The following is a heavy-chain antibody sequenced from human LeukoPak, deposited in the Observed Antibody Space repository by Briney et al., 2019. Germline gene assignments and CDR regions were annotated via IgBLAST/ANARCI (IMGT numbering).Heavy chain of an antibody. V-gene: IGHV4-38-2*02. CDR1: GYSISSGYY. Sequence: SETLSLTFTVSGYSISSGYYWGWIRQPPGKGLEWIGSIYHSGSTYYNPSLKSRVTISVDTSKNQFSLKLSSVTAADTAVYYCARDGGGDIVVVVAAPYFDYWGQGTLVTVSS. CDR2: IYHSGST. J-gene: IGHJ4*02. CDR3: ARDGGGDIVVVVAAPYFDY. D-gene: IGHD2-15*01.